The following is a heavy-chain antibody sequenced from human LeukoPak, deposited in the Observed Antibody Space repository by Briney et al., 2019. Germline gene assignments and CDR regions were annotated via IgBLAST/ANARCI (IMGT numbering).Heavy chain of an antibody. CDR3: ARVAQYSSSPTTPLEY. CDR1: GGSISSYY. D-gene: IGHD6-13*01. V-gene: IGHV4-59*01. J-gene: IGHJ4*02. Sequence: ASETLSLTCTVSGGSISSYYWSWIRQPPGKGLEWIGYIYYSGSTNYNPSLKSRVTISVDTSKNQFSLKLSSVTAADTAVYYCARVAQYSSSPTTPLEYWGQGALVTVSS. CDR2: IYYSGST.